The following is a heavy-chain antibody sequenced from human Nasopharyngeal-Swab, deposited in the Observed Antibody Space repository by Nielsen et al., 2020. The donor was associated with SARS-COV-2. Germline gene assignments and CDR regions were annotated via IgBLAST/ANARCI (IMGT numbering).Heavy chain of an antibody. Sequence: GESLKISCAASGFTFSSYAMHWVRQAPGKGLEWVAVISYDGSNKYYADSVKGRSTISRDNSKNTLYLQMNSLRAEDTAVYYCTRDPRGLWDSYGMDVWGQGTTVTVSS. CDR2: ISYDGSNK. J-gene: IGHJ6*02. D-gene: IGHD1-26*01. CDR3: TRDPRGLWDSYGMDV. CDR1: GFTFSSYA. V-gene: IGHV3-30*04.